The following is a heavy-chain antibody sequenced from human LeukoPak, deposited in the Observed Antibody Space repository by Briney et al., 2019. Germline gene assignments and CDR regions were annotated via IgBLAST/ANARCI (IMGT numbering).Heavy chain of an antibody. D-gene: IGHD6-6*01. V-gene: IGHV1-2*02. CDR2: INPNSGGT. J-gene: IGHJ5*02. Sequence: ASVKVSCKASGYTFTGYYMHWVRQAPGQGLEWMGWINPNSGGTNYAQKFQGRVTMTRDTSISTAYMELSRLRSDDTAVYYCARTLEYSSSSDPNWFDPWGQGTLVTVSS. CDR3: ARTLEYSSSSDPNWFDP. CDR1: GYTFTGYY.